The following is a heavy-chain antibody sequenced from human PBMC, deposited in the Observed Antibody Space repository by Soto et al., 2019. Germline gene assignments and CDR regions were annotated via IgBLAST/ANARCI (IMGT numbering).Heavy chain of an antibody. Sequence: QVQLVESGGGVVQPGRSLRLSCAASGFTFSSHGMHWVRRDPGKGLEWVAVISSDGSYKYNVDSVKGRFTISRENSKNTLYLKMNSLRAEDTAVYYCAKRSRHSYADHWGQGTLVTVSS. CDR1: GFTFSSHG. D-gene: IGHD3-16*01. J-gene: IGHJ4*02. V-gene: IGHV3-30*18. CDR3: AKRSRHSYADH. CDR2: ISSDGSYK.